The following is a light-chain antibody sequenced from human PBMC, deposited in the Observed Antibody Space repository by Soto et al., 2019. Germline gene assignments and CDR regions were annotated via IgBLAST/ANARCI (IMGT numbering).Light chain of an antibody. V-gene: IGLV2-14*03. CDR2: DVS. CDR3: SSYTSSGTYV. Sequence: QSVLAQPASVSRSPGQSITVSCTGTSSDLGAYTYVSWYQQHPGKAPKLIIHDVSNRPSGVSNRFSGSKSGNSASLTISGLQAEDEADYYCSSYTSSGTYVFGSGTKVTV. CDR1: SSDLGAYTY. J-gene: IGLJ1*01.